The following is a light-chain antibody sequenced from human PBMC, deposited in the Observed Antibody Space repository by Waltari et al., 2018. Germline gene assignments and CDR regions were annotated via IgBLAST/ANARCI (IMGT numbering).Light chain of an antibody. CDR1: QSIGSS. V-gene: IGKV3-15*01. J-gene: IGKJ1*01. CDR2: RAS. Sequence: ETVVTRSPATLSVSPGERATLSCTTTQSIGSSLAWYQQKPGQAPRLLLYRASTRATGIPDRFSGSGSETEFTLTISSLQSEDFAVYYCQQYNNWPPGTFGQGTKVEI. CDR3: QQYNNWPPGT.